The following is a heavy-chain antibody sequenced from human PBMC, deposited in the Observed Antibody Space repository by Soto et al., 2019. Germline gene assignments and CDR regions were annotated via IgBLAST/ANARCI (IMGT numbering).Heavy chain of an antibody. Sequence: ASVKVSCKVSGYTLTELSMHWVRQAPGKGLEWMGGFDPEDGETIYAQKFQGRVTMTEDTSTDTAYMELSSLRSEDTAVYYCVADPLQSDPPYYYYGMDVWGQGTTVTVSS. CDR1: GYTLTELS. D-gene: IGHD2-21*02. CDR3: VADPLQSDPPYYYYGMDV. J-gene: IGHJ6*02. CDR2: FDPEDGET. V-gene: IGHV1-24*01.